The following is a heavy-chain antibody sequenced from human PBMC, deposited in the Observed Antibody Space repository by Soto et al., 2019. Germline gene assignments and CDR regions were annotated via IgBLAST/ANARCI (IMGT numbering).Heavy chain of an antibody. CDR3: AKSPAPYYGMDV. CDR2: ISGSGGSS. D-gene: IGHD2-2*01. CDR1: GFTFSDYA. J-gene: IGHJ6*02. Sequence: EVQLLESGGGLVQPGGSLRLSCAASGFTFSDYAMNWVRQAPGKGLEWVSAISGSGGSSYYADSVKGRFTLSRDNSKNTLYLQMNNLKAEDTAVYYCAKSPAPYYGMDVWGQGTTVTVSS. V-gene: IGHV3-23*01.